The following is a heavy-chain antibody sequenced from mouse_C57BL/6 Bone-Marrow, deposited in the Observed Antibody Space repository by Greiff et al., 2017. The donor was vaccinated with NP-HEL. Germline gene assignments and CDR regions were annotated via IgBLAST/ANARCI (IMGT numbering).Heavy chain of an antibody. V-gene: IGHV1-80*01. CDR2: IYPGDGDT. CDR3: ARGATGTPWYFDV. D-gene: IGHD4-1*02. CDR1: GYAFSSYW. Sequence: QVQLQQSGAELVKPGASVKISCKASGYAFSSYWMNWVKQRPGKGLEWIGQIYPGDGDTNYNGKFKGKATLTADKSSSTAYMQLSSLTSEDSAVYFCARGATGTPWYFDVWGTGTTVTVSS. J-gene: IGHJ1*03.